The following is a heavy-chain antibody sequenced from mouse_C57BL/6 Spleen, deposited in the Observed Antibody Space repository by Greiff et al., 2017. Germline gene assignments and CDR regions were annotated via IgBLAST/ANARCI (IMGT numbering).Heavy chain of an antibody. CDR1: GYTFTDYE. CDR2: IDPETGGT. CDR3: TRDWAVYWYFDV. V-gene: IGHV1-15*01. J-gene: IGHJ1*03. D-gene: IGHD4-1*01. Sequence: VKLQESGAELVRPGASVTLSCKASGYTFTDYEMHWVKQTPVHGLEWIGAIDPETGGTAYNQKFKGKAILTADKSSSTAYMELRSLTSEDSAVYYCTRDWAVYWYFDVWGTGTTVTVSS.